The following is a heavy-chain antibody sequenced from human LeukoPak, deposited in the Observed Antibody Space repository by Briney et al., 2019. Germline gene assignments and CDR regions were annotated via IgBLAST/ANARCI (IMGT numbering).Heavy chain of an antibody. CDR2: IWYDGSNK. CDR1: GFTFSSYG. CDR3: ASRSCWGIAAAGTCYYYYGMDV. D-gene: IGHD6-13*01. Sequence: SGGSLRLSCAASGFTFSSYGMHWVRQAPGKGLEWVAVIWYDGSNKYYADSVKGRFTISRDNSKNTLYLQMNSLRAEDTAVYYCASRSCWGIAAAGTCYYYYGMDVWGQGTTVTVSS. V-gene: IGHV3-33*01. J-gene: IGHJ6*02.